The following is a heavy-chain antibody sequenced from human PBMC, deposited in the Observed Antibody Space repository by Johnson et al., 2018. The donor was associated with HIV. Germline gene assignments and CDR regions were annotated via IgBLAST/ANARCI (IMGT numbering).Heavy chain of an antibody. J-gene: IGHJ3*01. Sequence: VQLVESGGGLVQPGGSLRLSCAASGFIFRNYWMHWVRQAPGKGLVWVARIYRDGSDTAYADSVKGRFTISRDNAKKPLYLQMNSLRADDTAAYYCARKQWLECPTDALDVCGQGTMVTASS. D-gene: IGHD6-19*01. V-gene: IGHV3-74*03. CDR1: GFIFRNYW. CDR3: ARKQWLECPTDALDV. CDR2: IYRDGSDT.